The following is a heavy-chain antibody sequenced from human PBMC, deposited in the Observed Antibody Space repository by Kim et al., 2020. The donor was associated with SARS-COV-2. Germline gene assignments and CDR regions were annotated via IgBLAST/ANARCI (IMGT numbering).Heavy chain of an antibody. CDR3: VRGANTLSVLDL. J-gene: IGHJ3*01. CDR2: INPDSGGT. V-gene: IGHV1-2*02. CDR1: GHTLIANR. Sequence: ASVKVSCKASGHTLIANRMHWVRQAPGQGLEWMGWINPDSGGTKYAERFQGRVTMTRDTSISTVYMELSRLTSDDTAVYYCVRGANTLSVLDLWGQGTMVTVSS.